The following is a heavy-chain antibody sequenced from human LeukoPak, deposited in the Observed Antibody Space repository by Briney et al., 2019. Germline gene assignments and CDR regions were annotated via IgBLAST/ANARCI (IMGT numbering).Heavy chain of an antibody. CDR3: ARTITMVRGVIKGPFDY. D-gene: IGHD3-10*01. V-gene: IGHV4-61*02. CDR1: GGSISSGSYY. Sequence: SETLSLTCTVSGGSISSGSYYWSWIRQPAGKGLEWIGRIYTSGSTNYNPSLKSRVTISVDTSKNQFSLKLSSVTAADTAVYYCARTITMVRGVIKGPFDYWGQGTLVTVSS. CDR2: IYTSGST. J-gene: IGHJ4*02.